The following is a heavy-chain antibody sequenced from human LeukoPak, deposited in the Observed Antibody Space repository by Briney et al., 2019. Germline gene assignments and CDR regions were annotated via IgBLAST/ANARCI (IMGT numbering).Heavy chain of an antibody. CDR3: ASHDSSGYPGDY. V-gene: IGHV3-30-3*01. CDR1: GFTFSSYA. Sequence: PGRSLRLSCAASGFTFSSYAMHWVRQAPGKGLEWVAVISYDGSNKYYADSVKGRFTISRDNSKNTLYLQMNSLRAEDTAVYYCASHDSSGYPGDYWGQGTLVTVSS. D-gene: IGHD3-22*01. J-gene: IGHJ4*02. CDR2: ISYDGSNK.